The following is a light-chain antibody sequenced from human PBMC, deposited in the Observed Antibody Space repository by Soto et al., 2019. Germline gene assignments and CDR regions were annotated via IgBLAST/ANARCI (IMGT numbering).Light chain of an antibody. CDR1: DSIDRY. Sequence: DIQMTQSPSSLSAFVGDTVTISCRATDSIDRYLNWYQQKPGQAPRVLITAASMLQSEVPARFSGSGSGKDFTLSINNLQPEYFATYYCQRTYNAPFTFGPGTEVAIK. V-gene: IGKV1-39*01. J-gene: IGKJ3*01. CDR2: AAS. CDR3: QRTYNAPFT.